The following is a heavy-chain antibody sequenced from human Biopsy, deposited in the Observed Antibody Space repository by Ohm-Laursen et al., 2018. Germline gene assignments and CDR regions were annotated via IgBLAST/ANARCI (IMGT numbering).Heavy chain of an antibody. CDR1: GDSITRSY. CDR3: AKNSGYSHDY. J-gene: IGHJ4*01. CDR2: IYYTGKT. D-gene: IGHD3-22*01. V-gene: IGHV4-59*03. Sequence: SETLSLTCTLSGDSITRSYWSWIRQSPGKGLEWIGFIYYTGKTKSNPSLKSRLTMSVDTSKNQFSLNLTTVTTADTAVYYCAKNSGYSHDYWGPGILVTVPS.